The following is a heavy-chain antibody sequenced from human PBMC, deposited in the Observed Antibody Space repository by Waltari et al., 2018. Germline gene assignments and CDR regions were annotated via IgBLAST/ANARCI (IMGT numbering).Heavy chain of an antibody. D-gene: IGHD2-2*01. CDR3: ARHLEVVPAAPLNWFDP. CDR2: IYYSGST. CDR1: GGSISSSSYY. V-gene: IGHV4-39*01. Sequence: QLQLQESGPGLVKPSETLSLTCTVSGGSISSSSYYWGWIRQPPGKGLEWIGSIYYSGSTYYNPSLKSRVTISVDTSKNQFSLKLSSVTAADTAVYYCARHLEVVPAAPLNWFDPWGQGTLVTVSS. J-gene: IGHJ5*02.